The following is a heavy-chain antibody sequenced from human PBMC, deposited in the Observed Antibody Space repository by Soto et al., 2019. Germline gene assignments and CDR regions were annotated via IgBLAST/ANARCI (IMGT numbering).Heavy chain of an antibody. CDR2: VYSSGST. Sequence: QVQLQESGPGLVKPSETLSLTCTVSGGSISSCYWHWIRQPPGKGLEWIGYVYSSGSTNYNPSLKSRVTISVDTSKNQFSLKLSSVTAADTAVYYCAGFRTTGLFDYWGQGTLVTVSS. CDR3: AGFRTTGLFDY. V-gene: IGHV4-59*01. J-gene: IGHJ4*02. CDR1: GGSISSCY. D-gene: IGHD1-1*01.